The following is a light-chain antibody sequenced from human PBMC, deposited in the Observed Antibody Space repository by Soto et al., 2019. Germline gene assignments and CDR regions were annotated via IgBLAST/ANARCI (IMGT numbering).Light chain of an antibody. CDR1: QSVSSY. J-gene: IGKJ2*01. CDR2: DAS. CDR3: QQRSNWYT. Sequence: EIVLTQSPATLSLSPGERATLSCRASQSVSSYLAWYQQKPGQAPRLLIYDASNRATGIPARFSGSGSGTXFXXTIXXLEXXDFAVYYCQQRSNWYTFGQGTKLEIK. V-gene: IGKV3-11*01.